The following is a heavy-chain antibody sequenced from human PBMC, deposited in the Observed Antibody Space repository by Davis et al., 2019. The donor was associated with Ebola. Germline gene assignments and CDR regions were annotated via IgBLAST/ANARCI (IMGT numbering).Heavy chain of an antibody. CDR2: INPNSGGT. CDR1: GYTFTGYF. CDR3: AGAPAFYDYVWGSYRYDYFDY. J-gene: IGHJ4*02. Sequence: AASVKVSCKASGYTFTGYFMHSVRQAPGQGLEWMGWINPNSGGTNYAQKFQGRVTMTRDTSISTAYMELSRLRSDDTAVYYCAGAPAFYDYVWGSYRYDYFDYWGQGTLVTVSS. D-gene: IGHD3-16*02. V-gene: IGHV1-2*02.